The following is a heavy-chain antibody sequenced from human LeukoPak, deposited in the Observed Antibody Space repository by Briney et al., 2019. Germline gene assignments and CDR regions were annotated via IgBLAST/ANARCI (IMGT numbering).Heavy chain of an antibody. V-gene: IGHV4-61*01. J-gene: IGHJ4*02. CDR1: GGSFSSGSYY. D-gene: IGHD2-8*01. CDR3: ARAHQYCTNGVCYGLDY. CDR2: IYYSGST. Sequence: SETLSLTCTVSGGSFSSGSYYWSWLRQPPGKGLEWIGYIYYSGSTNYNPSLKSRVTISVDTSKNQFSLKLSSVTAADTAVYYCARAHQYCTNGVCYGLDYWGQGTLVTVSS.